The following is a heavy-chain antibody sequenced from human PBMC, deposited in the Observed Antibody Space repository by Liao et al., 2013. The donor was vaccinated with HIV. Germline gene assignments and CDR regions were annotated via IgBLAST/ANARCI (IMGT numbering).Heavy chain of an antibody. Sequence: QVRLQESGPRLVKPSETLSLTCTVSGGSIGSFYWSWIRQSPGRGLEWIGQINKSGATRSFESRVIMSVDKSKSQFSLNLTSVTAADTAVYFCARGVTGDDSRDCFNYWGQGILVTVSS. CDR3: ARGVTGDDSRDCFNY. CDR2: INKSGAT. V-gene: IGHV4-59*01. J-gene: IGHJ4*02. CDR1: GGSIGSFY. D-gene: IGHD2-21*01.